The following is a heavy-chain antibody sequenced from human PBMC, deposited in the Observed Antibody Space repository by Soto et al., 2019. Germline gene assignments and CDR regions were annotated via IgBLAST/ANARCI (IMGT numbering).Heavy chain of an antibody. V-gene: IGHV3-74*01. CDR3: ARSPSDDGVLSYYYLSV. CDR1: GFTFSSYW. CDR2: INSEGSRT. J-gene: IGHJ6*03. Sequence: EVQLVESGGGLVQPGWSLRLSCAASGFTFSSYWMHWVRQAPGKGLAWVSRINSEGSRTSYADSVKGRFTISRDNAKNALYLQMNSLRAADTAVYYCARSPSDDGVLSYYYLSVGGNGTTVTVSS. D-gene: IGHD3-10*01.